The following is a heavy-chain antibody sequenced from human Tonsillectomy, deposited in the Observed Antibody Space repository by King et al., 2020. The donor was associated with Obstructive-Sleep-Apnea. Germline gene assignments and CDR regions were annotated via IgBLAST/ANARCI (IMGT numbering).Heavy chain of an antibody. CDR3: ARRYCGGDCYSSEGYYYGMDV. V-gene: IGHV3-74*01. J-gene: IGHJ6*02. CDR2: INSDGSST. CDR1: GFTFSSYW. Sequence: VQLVESGGGLVQPGGSLRLSCAASGFTFSSYWMHWVRQAPGKGLVWVSRINSDGSSTSYADSVKGRFTISRDNAKNTLYLQMNSLRAEDTDVYYCARRYCGGDCYSSEGYYYGMDVWGQGTTVTVSS. D-gene: IGHD2-21*02.